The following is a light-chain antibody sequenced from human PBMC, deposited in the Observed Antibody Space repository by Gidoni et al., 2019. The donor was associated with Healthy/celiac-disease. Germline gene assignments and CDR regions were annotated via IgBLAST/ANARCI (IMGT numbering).Light chain of an antibody. V-gene: IGLV3-1*01. CDR1: KLGNKY. CDR2: QDS. J-gene: IGLJ2*01. CDR3: QAWDSSTAWDVV. Sequence: SYELTQPPSVSVSQGQTASITCSGDKLGNKYACCDQQKPGQSPVLVIYQDSKRPSGIPDRFSGSNSGNTATLTISGTQAMDEADYYCQAWDSSTAWDVVFGGGTKLTV.